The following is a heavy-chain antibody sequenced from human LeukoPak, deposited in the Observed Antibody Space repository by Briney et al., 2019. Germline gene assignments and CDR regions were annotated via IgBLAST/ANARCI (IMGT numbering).Heavy chain of an antibody. V-gene: IGHV4-59*01. CDR1: GGSISSYY. CDR2: IYYSGST. D-gene: IGHD3-10*01. J-gene: IGHJ4*02. CDR3: ARVETMVRGVDY. Sequence: TSETLSLTCSVSGGSISSYYWSWMRQPPGKGLEWIGYIYYSGSTNYNPSLKSRVTISVDTSKNQFSLKLSSVTAADTAVYYCARVETMVRGVDYWGQGTLVTVSS.